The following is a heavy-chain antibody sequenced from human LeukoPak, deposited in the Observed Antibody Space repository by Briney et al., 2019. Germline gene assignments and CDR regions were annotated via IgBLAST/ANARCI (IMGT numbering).Heavy chain of an antibody. J-gene: IGHJ5*02. CDR2: MNPNSGNT. D-gene: IGHD2-15*01. Sequence: ASVKVSCKASGYTFTSYDINWVRQATGQGLEWMGWMNPNSGNTGYAQKFQGRVTITRDTSASTAYMELSSLRSEDMAVYYCARAPLEYCSGGSCYWFDPWGQGTLVTVSS. V-gene: IGHV1-8*03. CDR3: ARAPLEYCSGGSCYWFDP. CDR1: GYTFTSYD.